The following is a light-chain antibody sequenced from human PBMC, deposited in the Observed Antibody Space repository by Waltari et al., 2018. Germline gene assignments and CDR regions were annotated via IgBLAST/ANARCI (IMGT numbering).Light chain of an antibody. CDR3: QSADSTSSFYL. Sequence: SADLRQPPSASVSPGQTATITCSGGSLLKQYASWHKHKPGQAPVKVIYKDTERPSGIPERFSGSSSGTTVTLTIRGVQAEDEAVYYCQSADSTSSFYLFGAGTRVSV. CDR1: SLLKQY. J-gene: IGLJ1*01. CDR2: KDT. V-gene: IGLV3-25*03.